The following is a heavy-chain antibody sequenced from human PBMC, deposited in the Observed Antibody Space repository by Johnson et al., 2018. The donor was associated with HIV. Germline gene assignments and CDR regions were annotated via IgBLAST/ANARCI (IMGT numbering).Heavy chain of an antibody. CDR3: ARDGTRYYYDSSGSRGTFDI. V-gene: IGHV3-30*02. J-gene: IGHJ3*02. CDR1: GFTVSSNY. D-gene: IGHD3-22*01. Sequence: QVQLVESGGGLVQPGGSLRLSCAASGFTVSSNYMSWVRQAPGKGLEWVAFIRYDGSNKYYADSVKGRFTISRDNSKNTLYLQMNSLRAEDTAVYYCARDGTRYYYDSSGSRGTFDIWGQGTMVTVSS. CDR2: IRYDGSNK.